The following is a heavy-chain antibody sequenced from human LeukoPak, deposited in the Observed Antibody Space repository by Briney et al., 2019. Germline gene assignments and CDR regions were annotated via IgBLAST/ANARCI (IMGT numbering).Heavy chain of an antibody. D-gene: IGHD4-23*01. CDR1: GGSISSYY. CDR3: ARGQRVTPLDY. CDR2: IYYSGST. Sequence: PSETLSLTCTVSGGSISSYYWSWIRQPPGNGLEWIGYIYYSGSTNYNPSLKSRVTISVDTSKNQFSLKLSSVTAADTAVYYCARGQRVTPLDYWGQGTLVTVSS. J-gene: IGHJ4*02. V-gene: IGHV4-59*08.